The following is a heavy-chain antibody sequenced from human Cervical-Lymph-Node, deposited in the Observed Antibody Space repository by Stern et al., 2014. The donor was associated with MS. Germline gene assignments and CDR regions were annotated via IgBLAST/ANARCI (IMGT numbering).Heavy chain of an antibody. J-gene: IGHJ4*02. D-gene: IGHD6-19*01. CDR1: GYSFTSNW. CDR3: ARLDSSGWSR. V-gene: IGHV5-51*01. Sequence: DQLVQSGAEMKKVGESLRISCKGSGYSFTSNWIGWVRQLPGKRLEWMGIIFPLDSDTRYRPSFQGQVTISADTSISTAYLQWSSLRASDTAKYYCARLDSSGWSRWGQGTLVTVSS. CDR2: IFPLDSDT.